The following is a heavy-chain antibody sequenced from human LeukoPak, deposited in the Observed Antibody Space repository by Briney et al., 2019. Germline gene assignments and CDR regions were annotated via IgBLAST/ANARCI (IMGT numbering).Heavy chain of an antibody. CDR1: VYTFTSYY. Sequence: ASVKVSCKASVYTFTSYYMRWVRQAPGQGLEWMGIINPPGGSPSYAQKFQGRVTMTKDTSTSTVYMELSSLRSEDTAVFYCARGGPLAGGVSDYNFDIWGQGTMVTVSS. D-gene: IGHD4/OR15-4a*01. J-gene: IGHJ3*02. CDR2: INPPGGSP. CDR3: ARGGPLAGGVSDYNFDI. V-gene: IGHV1-46*01.